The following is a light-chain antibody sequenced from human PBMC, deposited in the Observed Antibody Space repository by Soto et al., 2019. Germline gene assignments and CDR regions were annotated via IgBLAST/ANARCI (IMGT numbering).Light chain of an antibody. CDR3: QQYGSSSYT. CDR1: QSVSSTY. Sequence: EIVLTQSPGTLSLSPGERATLSCRASQSVSSTYLAWYQQNPGQAPRLLIYGASSRATGIPDRFSGSGSGTDFTLTIIILEPEDFAVYFCQQYGSSSYTFGQGTKLEIK. J-gene: IGKJ2*01. CDR2: GAS. V-gene: IGKV3-20*01.